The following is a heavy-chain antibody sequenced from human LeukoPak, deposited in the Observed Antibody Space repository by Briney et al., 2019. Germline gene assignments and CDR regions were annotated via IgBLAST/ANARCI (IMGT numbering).Heavy chain of an antibody. Sequence: SETLSPTCTVSGGSISSSSYYWGWIRQPPGKGLEWIGSIYYSGSTYYNPSLKSRVTISVDTSKNQFSLKLSSVTAADTAVYYCARSIPRTGQGDWFDPWGQGTLVTVSS. D-gene: IGHD3/OR15-3a*01. CDR2: IYYSGST. CDR3: ARSIPRTGQGDWFDP. CDR1: GGSISSSSYY. V-gene: IGHV4-39*01. J-gene: IGHJ5*02.